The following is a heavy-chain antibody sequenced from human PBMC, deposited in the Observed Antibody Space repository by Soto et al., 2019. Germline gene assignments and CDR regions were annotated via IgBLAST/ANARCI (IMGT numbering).Heavy chain of an antibody. CDR3: AKGIGVVPAAMNYYYYMDV. D-gene: IGHD2-2*01. V-gene: IGHV3-23*01. CDR1: GFTFSSYA. CDR2: ISGSGGST. Sequence: GGSLRLSCAASGFTFSSYAMSWVRQAPGKGLEWVSAISGSGGSTYYADSVKGRFTISRDNSKNTLYLQMNSLRAEDTAVYYCAKGIGVVPAAMNYYYYMDVWGKGTTVTVSS. J-gene: IGHJ6*03.